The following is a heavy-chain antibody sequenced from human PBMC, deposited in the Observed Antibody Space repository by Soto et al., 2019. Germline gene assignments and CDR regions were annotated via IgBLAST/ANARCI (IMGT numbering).Heavy chain of an antibody. CDR1: GGTISSYA. D-gene: IGHD3-22*01. CDR3: ARGPHYYDGSGPYYYAMDV. J-gene: IGHJ6*02. Sequence: QVQLVQSGAEVKKPGSSVKVSCKASGGTISSYAITWVRQAPGQGLEWMGDIIPIFGTANYAQKFQGRVTITADKTTSTAYMEVSSLRSEDTAVYYCARGPHYYDGSGPYYYAMDVWGQGTTVTVSS. V-gene: IGHV1-69*06. CDR2: IIPIFGTA.